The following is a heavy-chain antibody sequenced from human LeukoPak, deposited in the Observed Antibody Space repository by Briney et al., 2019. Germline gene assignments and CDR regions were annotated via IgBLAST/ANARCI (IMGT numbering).Heavy chain of an antibody. D-gene: IGHD4-11*01. CDR1: GGSIISSSYY. CDR2: IFYSGST. CDR3: ARILTKFSHGFDI. Sequence: SETLSLTCTVSGGSIISSSYYWGWIRQPPGKGLEWIGNIFYSGSTYYSPSLKSRFTISLDTSKSQFSLRLNSVTVADTAVYYCARILTKFSHGFDIWGQGTAVTVSS. J-gene: IGHJ3*02. V-gene: IGHV4-39*07.